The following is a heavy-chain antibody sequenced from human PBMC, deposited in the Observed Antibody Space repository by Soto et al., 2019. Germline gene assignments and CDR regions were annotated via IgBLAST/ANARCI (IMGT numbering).Heavy chain of an antibody. J-gene: IGHJ5*02. V-gene: IGHV4-39*01. CDR2: IYYSGST. Sequence: QLQLQESGPGLVKPSETLSLSCTVSGGSISSGSYYWGWIRQPPGKGLEWIGSIYYSGSTYYIPSLKSRVTISVDTSKTQFSLKLSSVTAADTAVYYCARHEGYCSGGSCSWDWFDPWGQGTLVTVSS. D-gene: IGHD2-15*01. CDR3: ARHEGYCSGGSCSWDWFDP. CDR1: GGSISSGSYY.